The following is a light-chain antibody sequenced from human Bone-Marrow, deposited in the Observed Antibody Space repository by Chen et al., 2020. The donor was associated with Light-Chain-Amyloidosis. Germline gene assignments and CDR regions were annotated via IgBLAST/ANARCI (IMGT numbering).Light chain of an antibody. CDR3: QVWDRSSDRPV. Sequence: SYVLTQPSSVSVAPGQTATIACGGNNIGSTSVHWYQQTPGQAPLLVVYDDSDRPSGLPERLSVSNSRTTAPLTISRVEAGDEADYYCQVWDRSSDRPVFGGGTKLTVL. CDR1: NIGSTS. V-gene: IGLV3-21*02. J-gene: IGLJ3*02. CDR2: DDS.